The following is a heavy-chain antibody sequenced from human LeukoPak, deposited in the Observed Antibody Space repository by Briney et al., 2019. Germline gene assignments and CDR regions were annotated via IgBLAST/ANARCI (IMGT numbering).Heavy chain of an antibody. CDR3: AKDPRTWFGELLSPSYFDY. J-gene: IGHJ4*02. D-gene: IGHD3-10*01. CDR1: GFTFSSYA. Sequence: GGSLRLSCAASGFTFSSYAMSWVRQAPGKGLEWVSAISGSGGNTYFAGSVKGRFTISRDNSKNTLYLQMNSLRAEDTAIYYCAKDPRTWFGELLSPSYFDYWGLGTLVTVSS. V-gene: IGHV3-23*01. CDR2: ISGSGGNT.